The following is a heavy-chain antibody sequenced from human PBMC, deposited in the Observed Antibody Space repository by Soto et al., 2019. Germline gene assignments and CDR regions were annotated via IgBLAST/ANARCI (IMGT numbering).Heavy chain of an antibody. V-gene: IGHV1-69*01. J-gene: IGHJ4*02. Sequence: QVQLVQSGAEVKKPGSSVKVSCKASGDTFSSYAITWVRQAPGQGLEWMGGIIPIFGSANYAQRFQGRGMISADESTSKAYLELNSLRSEDTAVYYCARERGGIGTSGPLDYWGQGTLVTVSS. CDR3: ARERGGIGTSGPLDY. D-gene: IGHD6-13*01. CDR2: IIPIFGSA. CDR1: GDTFSSYA.